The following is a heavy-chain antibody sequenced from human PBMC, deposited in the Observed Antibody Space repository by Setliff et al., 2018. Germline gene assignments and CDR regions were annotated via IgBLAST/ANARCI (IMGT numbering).Heavy chain of an antibody. CDR2: LFDGGSA. J-gene: IGHJ4*02. CDR1: GYSISNGFY. Sequence: ETLSLTCAVSGYSISNGFYWGWIRQSPVKGLEWIGSLFDGGSAYYSPSLKSRASISLDASKNQFALKLTSATAADTAVYYCARDNTIVGATDYWGQGALVTVSS. CDR3: ARDNTIVGATDY. V-gene: IGHV4-38-2*02. D-gene: IGHD1-26*01.